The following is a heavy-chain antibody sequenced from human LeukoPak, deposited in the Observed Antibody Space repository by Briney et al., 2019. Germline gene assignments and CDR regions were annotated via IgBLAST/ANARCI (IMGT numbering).Heavy chain of an antibody. D-gene: IGHD3-16*01. CDR1: GGSISSYY. Sequence: SETLSLTCTVSGGSISSYYWSWIRQPPGKGLEWIGYIYYSGSTNYNPSLKSRVTISVDTSKNQFSLKLSSVTAADTAVYYCARAMVRPYGGFDYWGQGTLVTVSS. CDR3: ARAMVRPYGGFDY. V-gene: IGHV4-59*01. J-gene: IGHJ4*02. CDR2: IYYSGST.